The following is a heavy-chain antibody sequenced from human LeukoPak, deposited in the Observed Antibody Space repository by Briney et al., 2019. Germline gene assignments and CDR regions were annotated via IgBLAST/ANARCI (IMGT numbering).Heavy chain of an antibody. CDR3: ARDYQLLLSWFDP. CDR1: GFTFSSYW. V-gene: IGHV3-74*01. D-gene: IGHD2-2*01. Sequence: GGSLRLSCAASGFTFSSYWMHWVRQAPGKGLVWVSRINTDGSSTSYADSVKGRFTISRDNAKNALYLQMNSLRAEDTAVYYCARDYQLLLSWFDPWGQGTLVTVSS. J-gene: IGHJ5*02. CDR2: INTDGSST.